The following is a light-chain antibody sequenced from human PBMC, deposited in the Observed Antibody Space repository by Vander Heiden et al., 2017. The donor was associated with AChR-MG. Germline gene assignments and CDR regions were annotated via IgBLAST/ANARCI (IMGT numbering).Light chain of an antibody. CDR3: QQLSTWPRT. CDR2: DVS. Sequence: DTVFTPSPAPLPLSPGDRATLSSRPRRPINNCLAWYRQKPGQAPRRVMYDVSNRATGIPARFSGSGSGTDFTLTISSLEPDDAAVYYCQQLSTWPRTFGQGTKVEVK. CDR1: RPINNC. V-gene: IGKV3-11*01. J-gene: IGKJ1*01.